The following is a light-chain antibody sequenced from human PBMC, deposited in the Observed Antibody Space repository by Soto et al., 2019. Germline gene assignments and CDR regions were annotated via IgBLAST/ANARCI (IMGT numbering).Light chain of an antibody. J-gene: IGKJ4*01. CDR3: LQSYRTPLT. CDR1: ERISSW. V-gene: IGKV1-5*01. CDR2: DAS. Sequence: DIQMTQSPSTLSASVGDIVTITCRASERISSWLAWYQQKPGKAPKLLIYDASSLESGVPSRFSGSGSGTDFTLTISSLQPEDFATYYCLQSYRTPLTFGGGTKVDIK.